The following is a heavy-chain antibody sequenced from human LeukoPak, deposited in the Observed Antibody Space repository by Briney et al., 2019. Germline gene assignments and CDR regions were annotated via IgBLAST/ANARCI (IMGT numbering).Heavy chain of an antibody. CDR1: GDSISSYY. D-gene: IGHD4-17*01. CDR2: IYYSGST. V-gene: IGHV4-59*08. J-gene: IGHJ6*02. Sequence: PSETLSLTCTVSGDSISSYYWSWIRQPPGKGLEWIGYIYYSGSTNTNPSLKSRVTISIDTSKYQFSLKLSSVTAADTAVYYCARQAVYGDYVGEDYGLDVWGQGTTVTVSS. CDR3: ARQAVYGDYVGEDYGLDV.